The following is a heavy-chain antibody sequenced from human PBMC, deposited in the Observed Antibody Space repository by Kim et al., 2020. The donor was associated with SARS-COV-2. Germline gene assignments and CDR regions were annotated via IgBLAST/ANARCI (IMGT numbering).Heavy chain of an antibody. CDR2: IDPSDSYT. CDR1: GYSFTSYW. D-gene: IGHD2-2*01. Sequence: GESLKISCKGSGYSFTSYWISWVRQMPGKGLEWMGRIDPSDSYTNYSPSFQGHVTISADKSISTAYLQWSSLKASDTAMYYCATQTCSSTSPSNYYYYGMDVWGQGTTVTVSS. V-gene: IGHV5-10-1*01. J-gene: IGHJ6*02. CDR3: ATQTCSSTSPSNYYYYGMDV.